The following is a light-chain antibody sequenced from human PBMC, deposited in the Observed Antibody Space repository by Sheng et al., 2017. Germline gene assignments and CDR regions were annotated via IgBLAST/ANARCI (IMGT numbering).Light chain of an antibody. CDR3: QAWDSSTVV. CDR2: QDT. V-gene: IGLV3-1*01. Sequence: SFDLTQPPSVSVSPGQTASISCSGDSLGSKYASWYQQKPGQSPXLVIYQDTKRPSGIPERFSGSNSGNTATLTISGTQATDEADYYCQAWDSSTVVFGTGTKVTVL. J-gene: IGLJ1*01. CDR1: SLGSKY.